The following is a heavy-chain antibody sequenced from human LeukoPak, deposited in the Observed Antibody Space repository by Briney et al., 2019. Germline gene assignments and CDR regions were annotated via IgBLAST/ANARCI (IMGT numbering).Heavy chain of an antibody. V-gene: IGHV3-7*01. CDR3: ARWDGRYDI. Sequence: GGSLRLSCAASGFTFTSFWMSWVRQAPGKGLEWVANIKGDGSEKYYMDSVRGRFTISRDNAKNSLYLQMNSLRVEDTALYYCARWDGRYDIWGQGTMVTVSS. D-gene: IGHD1-26*01. CDR1: GFTFTSFW. CDR2: IKGDGSEK. J-gene: IGHJ3*02.